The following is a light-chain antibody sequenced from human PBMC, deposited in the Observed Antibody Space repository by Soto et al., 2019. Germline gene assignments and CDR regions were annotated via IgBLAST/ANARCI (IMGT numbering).Light chain of an antibody. CDR1: SSDVGSYNL. Sequence: QSALTQPASVSGSPGQSITISCTGTSSDVGSYNLVSWYQQHPGKATKLMIYEGSKRPSGVSNRFSGSKSGNTASLTISGLQAEDEADYYCCSYAGSVAVFGGGTQLTVL. V-gene: IGLV2-23*01. CDR3: CSYAGSVAV. CDR2: EGS. J-gene: IGLJ7*01.